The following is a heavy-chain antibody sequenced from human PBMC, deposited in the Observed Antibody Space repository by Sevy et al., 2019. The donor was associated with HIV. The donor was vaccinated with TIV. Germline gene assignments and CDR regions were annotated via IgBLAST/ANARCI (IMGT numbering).Heavy chain of an antibody. Sequence: GGSLRLSCAASGFTVSSNYMSWVRQAPGKGLEWVSVIYSGGSTYYADSVKGRFTISRDNSKNTLYLQMNSLRAEETAVYYCERGHHYYDSSGGEYNWFDPWGQGTLVTVSS. V-gene: IGHV3-53*01. CDR1: GFTVSSNY. CDR3: ERGHHYYDSSGGEYNWFDP. CDR2: IYSGGST. D-gene: IGHD3-22*01. J-gene: IGHJ5*02.